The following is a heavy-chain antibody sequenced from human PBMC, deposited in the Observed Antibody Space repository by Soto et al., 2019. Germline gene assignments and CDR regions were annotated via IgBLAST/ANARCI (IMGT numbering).Heavy chain of an antibody. Sequence: QVQLVESGGGLVKPGGSLRLSCAASGIVFSDYMSWVRQAPGKGLEWLSYISGSGRTIYAADSVKGRFNISRYNATNSLYLQMNILRAEDTAVYYCARLPFPWGWFDPWGHGTLVTVSS. V-gene: IGHV3-11*01. CDR1: GIVFSDY. CDR3: ARLPFPWGWFDP. CDR2: ISGSGRTI. D-gene: IGHD3-16*01. J-gene: IGHJ5*02.